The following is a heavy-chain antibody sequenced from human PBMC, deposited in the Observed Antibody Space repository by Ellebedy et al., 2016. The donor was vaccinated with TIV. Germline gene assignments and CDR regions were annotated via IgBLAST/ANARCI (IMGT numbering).Heavy chain of an antibody. D-gene: IGHD2-15*01. Sequence: ASVKVSCKASGYTFTSYYMHWVRQAPGQGLEWMGWINPNSGGTNYAQKFQGRVTMTRDTSISTAYMELSRLRSDDTAVYYCARDLNDIVVVVAATNYYYGMNVWGQGTTVTVSS. CDR2: INPNSGGT. CDR1: GYTFTSYY. J-gene: IGHJ6*02. CDR3: ARDLNDIVVVVAATNYYYGMNV. V-gene: IGHV1-2*02.